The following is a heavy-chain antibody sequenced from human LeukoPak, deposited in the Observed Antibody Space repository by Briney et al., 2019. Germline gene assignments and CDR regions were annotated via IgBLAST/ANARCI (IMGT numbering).Heavy chain of an antibody. CDR1: GGTFRSYA. CDR2: IIPIFGTA. D-gene: IGHD3-22*01. Sequence: SVKVSCKASGGTFRSYAISWVRQAPGQGLEWMGGIIPIFGTANYAQRFQGRVTITTDESTSTAYMELSSLRSEDTAVYYCAIGYYDSSGYYYDFDYWGQGTLVTVSS. J-gene: IGHJ4*02. CDR3: AIGYYDSSGYYYDFDY. V-gene: IGHV1-69*05.